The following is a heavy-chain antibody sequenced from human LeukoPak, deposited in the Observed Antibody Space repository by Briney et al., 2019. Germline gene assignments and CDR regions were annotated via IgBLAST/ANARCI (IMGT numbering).Heavy chain of an antibody. J-gene: IGHJ4*02. CDR2: ISYDGSNK. D-gene: IGHD3-22*01. Sequence: RPGGSLRLSCAASGFTFSSYAMHWVRQAPGKGLEWVAVISYDGSNKYYADSVKGRFTISRDNSKNTLYLQMNSLRAEDTAVYYCARDLDSSGYYVLDYWGQGTLVTVSS. V-gene: IGHV3-30*14. CDR1: GFTFSSYA. CDR3: ARDLDSSGYYVLDY.